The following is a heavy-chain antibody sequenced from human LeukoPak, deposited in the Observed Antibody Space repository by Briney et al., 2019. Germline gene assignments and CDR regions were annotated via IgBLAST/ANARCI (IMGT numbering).Heavy chain of an antibody. CDR2: ISTDGSSR. J-gene: IGHJ6*02. CDR3: ASYLTSIPSGMDV. Sequence: PGGSLRLSCAASGLTFSSYWMHWLRQEPRKGLVWVSRISTDGSSRSYADSVKGRFTISRDNGKNTLYLQMNSLRAEDTAVYYCASYLTSIPSGMDVWGQGATVTVSS. V-gene: IGHV3-74*01. CDR1: GLTFSSYW. D-gene: IGHD2/OR15-2a*01.